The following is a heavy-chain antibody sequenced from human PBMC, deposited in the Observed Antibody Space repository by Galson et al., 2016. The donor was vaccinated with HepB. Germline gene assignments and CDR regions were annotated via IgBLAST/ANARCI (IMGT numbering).Heavy chain of an antibody. CDR3: ARDLGSGGMYYQAFES. CDR2: ISHSGST. V-gene: IGHV4-34*01. CDR1: DGSISNNF. Sequence: SETLSLTCAVYDGSISNNFWHWVRQTPGKGLEWIGEISHSGSTNYNPSLKSRLTMSVDTSNNQFSLKLSSLTAADTAGYYCARDLGSGGMYYQAFESWGQGTLVTVSS. J-gene: IGHJ4*02. D-gene: IGHD2-15*01.